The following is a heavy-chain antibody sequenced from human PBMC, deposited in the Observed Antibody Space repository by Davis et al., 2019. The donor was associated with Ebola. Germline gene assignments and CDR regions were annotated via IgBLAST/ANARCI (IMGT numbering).Heavy chain of an antibody. CDR3: ARRTPPDY. V-gene: IGHV3-11*06. Sequence: GESLKISCAASGFTFSDYYMSWIRQAPGKGLEWVSYISSSSYTNYADSVKGRFTISRDNSKNTLYLQMNSLRAEDTAVYYCARRTPPDYWGQGTLVTVSS. CDR2: ISSSSYT. CDR1: GFTFSDYY. J-gene: IGHJ4*02.